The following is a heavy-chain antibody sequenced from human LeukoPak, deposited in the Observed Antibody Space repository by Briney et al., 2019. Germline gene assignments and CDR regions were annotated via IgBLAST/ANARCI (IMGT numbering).Heavy chain of an antibody. Sequence: ASVKVSCKASGGTFSSYAISWVRQAPGQGLEWMGGIIPIFGTANYAQKFQGRVTITTDESTSTAYMELSSLRSGDTAVYYCASFYCSSTSCYRENWFDPWGQGTLVTVSS. J-gene: IGHJ5*02. CDR1: GGTFSSYA. V-gene: IGHV1-69*05. CDR3: ASFYCSSTSCYRENWFDP. CDR2: IIPIFGTA. D-gene: IGHD2-2*02.